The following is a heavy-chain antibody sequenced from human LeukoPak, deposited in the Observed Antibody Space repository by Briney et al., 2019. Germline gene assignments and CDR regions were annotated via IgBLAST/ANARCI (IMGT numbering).Heavy chain of an antibody. V-gene: IGHV1-24*01. CDR1: GYTLTELS. CDR3: ATESLRFLEWLSPGAFDY. Sequence: ASVKVSCKVSGYTLTELSMHWVRQAPGKGLEWMGGFDPEDGETIYAQKFQGRVTMTEDTSTDTAYTELSSLRSEDTAVYYCATESLRFLEWLSPGAFDYWGQGTLVTVSS. D-gene: IGHD3-3*01. J-gene: IGHJ4*02. CDR2: FDPEDGET.